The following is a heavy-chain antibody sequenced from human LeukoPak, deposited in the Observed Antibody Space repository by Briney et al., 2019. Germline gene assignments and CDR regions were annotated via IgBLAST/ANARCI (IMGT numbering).Heavy chain of an antibody. CDR3: ARAPSYYDSSGYYYFDY. CDR1: GYTFIAYY. Sequence: ASVKVSCKASGYTFIAYYMHWVRQAPGQGLEWMGWINPNSGVTNYAQKFQGRVTVTRDTSITTAYMELNRLRSDDTAVYYCARAPSYYDSSGYYYFDYWGQGTLVTVSS. D-gene: IGHD3-22*01. V-gene: IGHV1-2*02. J-gene: IGHJ4*02. CDR2: INPNSGVT.